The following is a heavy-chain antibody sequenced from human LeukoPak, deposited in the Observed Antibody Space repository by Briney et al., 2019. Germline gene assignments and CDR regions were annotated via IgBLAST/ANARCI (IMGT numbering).Heavy chain of an antibody. CDR1: GGSFSGYY. D-gene: IGHD6-19*01. CDR2: INHSGST. V-gene: IGHV4-34*01. CDR3: ARGRPWLGQIQFGY. Sequence: SETLSLTCAVYGGSFSGYYWSWIRQPPGKGLEWIGEINHSGSTNYNPSLKSRVTISVDTSKNQFSLKLSSVTAADTAVYYCARGRPWLGQIQFGYWGQGTLVTVSS. J-gene: IGHJ4*02.